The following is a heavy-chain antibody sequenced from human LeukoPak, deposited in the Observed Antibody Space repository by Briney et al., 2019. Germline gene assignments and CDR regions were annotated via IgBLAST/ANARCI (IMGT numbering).Heavy chain of an antibody. J-gene: IGHJ1*01. CDR3: ARKYSGYDYH. V-gene: IGHV4-39*01. CDR2: IYYSGST. D-gene: IGHD5-12*01. Sequence: SETLSLTCTVSGGSISSSSYYWGWIRQPPGKGLEWIGSIYYSGSTYYNPSLKSRVTISVDTSRNQFSLKLSSVTAADTAVYYCARKYSGYDYHWGQGTLVTVSS. CDR1: GGSISSSSYY.